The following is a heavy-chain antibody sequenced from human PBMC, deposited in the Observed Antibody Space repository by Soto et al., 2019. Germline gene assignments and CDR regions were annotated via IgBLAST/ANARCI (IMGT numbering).Heavy chain of an antibody. V-gene: IGHV3-21*01. CDR2: ISSSSSYI. Sequence: GGSLRLSCAASGFTFSSYSMNWVRQAPGKGLEWVSSISSSSSYIYYADSVKGRFTISRDNAKNSLYLQMNSLRAEDTAVYYCARGTLMDIVVVVAATPAYYYGMDVWGQGTTVTVSS. J-gene: IGHJ6*02. D-gene: IGHD2-15*01. CDR3: ARGTLMDIVVVVAATPAYYYGMDV. CDR1: GFTFSSYS.